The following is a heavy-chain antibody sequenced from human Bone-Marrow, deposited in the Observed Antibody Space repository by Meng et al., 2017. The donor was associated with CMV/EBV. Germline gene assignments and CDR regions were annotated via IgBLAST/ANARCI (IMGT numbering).Heavy chain of an antibody. CDR2: IYHSGST. D-gene: IGHD2-2*02. Sequence: SETLSLTCTVSGYSISSGYYWGWIRQPPGKGLEWIGSIYHSGSTYYNPSLKSRVTISVDTSKNQFSLKLSSVTAADTAVYYCARVSSRYQLLYRRNWFDPGGQGNLGNVPS. CDR3: ARVSSRYQLLYRRNWFDP. J-gene: IGHJ5*02. CDR1: GYSISSGYY. V-gene: IGHV4-38-2*02.